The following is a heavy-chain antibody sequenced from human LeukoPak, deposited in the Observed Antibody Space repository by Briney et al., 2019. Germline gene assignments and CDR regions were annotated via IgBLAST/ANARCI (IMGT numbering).Heavy chain of an antibody. D-gene: IGHD6-25*01. V-gene: IGHV3-11*01. CDR2: IRSSGSTI. CDR3: AREGAATAAGYYYYYGMDV. CDR1: GFTFSDYY. J-gene: IGHJ6*02. Sequence: GGSLRLSCAASGFTFSDYYMSWIRQAPGKGLEWVSYIRSSGSTIYYADSVKGRFTISRDNAKNSLYLQMNSLRAEDTAVYYCAREGAATAAGYYYYYGMDVWGQGTTVTVSS.